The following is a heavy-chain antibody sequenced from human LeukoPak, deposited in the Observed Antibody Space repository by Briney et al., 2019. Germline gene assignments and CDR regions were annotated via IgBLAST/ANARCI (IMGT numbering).Heavy chain of an antibody. V-gene: IGHV4-39*01. D-gene: IGHD3-10*01. J-gene: IGHJ6*04. Sequence: SETLSVTCTVSGGSISSSNYYWDWIRQRPGKGREGGGNIYYSGSTYYNPSLKSLVTISVDTSKNQFSLKLSSVTADATAVYYSARVPYYYGSGSLDVWGKGTTVTISS. CDR1: GGSISSSNYY. CDR3: ARVPYYYGSGSLDV. CDR2: IYYSGST.